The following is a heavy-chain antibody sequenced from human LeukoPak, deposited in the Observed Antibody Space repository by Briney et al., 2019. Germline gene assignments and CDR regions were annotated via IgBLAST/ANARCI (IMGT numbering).Heavy chain of an antibody. CDR2: ISSWSSYI. CDR1: GFHLYTYG. D-gene: IGHD2-21*02. CDR3: ARDCGGDCYSGQDG. V-gene: IGHV3-21*01. J-gene: IGHJ6*04. Sequence: GGSLRLFCGASGFHLYTYGVSGPGAAPGKALVGVSSISSWSSYIYYADSVKGRITISRDNAKNSLYLQMNSLRAEDTAVYYCARDCGGDCYSGQDGWGKGTTVTVSS.